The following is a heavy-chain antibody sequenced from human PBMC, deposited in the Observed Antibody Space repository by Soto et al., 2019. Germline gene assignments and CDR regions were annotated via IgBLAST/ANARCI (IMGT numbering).Heavy chain of an antibody. V-gene: IGHV3-30*04. CDR2: ISYDGSNK. CDR3: ARAQEYYYYMDV. J-gene: IGHJ6*03. CDR1: GFTFSSYA. Sequence: GGSLRLSCAASGFTFSSYAMHWVRQAPGKGLEWVAVISYDGSNKYYADSVKGRFTISRDNSKNTLYLQMNSRRAEDTAVYYCARAQEYYYYMDVWGKGTTVTVSS.